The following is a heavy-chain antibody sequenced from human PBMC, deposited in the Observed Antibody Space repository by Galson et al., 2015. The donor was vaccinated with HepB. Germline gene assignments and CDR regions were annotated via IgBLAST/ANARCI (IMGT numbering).Heavy chain of an antibody. CDR1: GFTFSSYD. CDR3: AKRFCSGFNCAFFDS. CDR2: IFGSADTI. J-gene: IGHJ4*02. V-gene: IGHV3-23*01. D-gene: IGHD2-15*01. Sequence: SLRLSCAASGFTFSSYDMSWVRQAPGKGPEWVSVIFGSADTIYYADSVKGRFTISRDNSKNMLYLQMSSLRAEDTAIYYCAKRFCSGFNCAFFDSWGQGTLVTVPS.